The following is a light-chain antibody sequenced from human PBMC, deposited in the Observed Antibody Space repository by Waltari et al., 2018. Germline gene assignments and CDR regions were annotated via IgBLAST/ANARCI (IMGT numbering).Light chain of an antibody. J-gene: IGLJ2*01. CDR1: SGSTASNY. CDR2: EDN. CDR3: QSYDSSNVV. V-gene: IGLV6-57*02. Sequence: NFMLTQPHSVSESPGKTVTIPCTGSSGSTASNYVQWYQQRPGSAPTTVIYEDNQRPSGVPDRFSGSIDSSSNSASLTISGLKTEDEADYYCQSYDSSNVVFGGGTKLTVL.